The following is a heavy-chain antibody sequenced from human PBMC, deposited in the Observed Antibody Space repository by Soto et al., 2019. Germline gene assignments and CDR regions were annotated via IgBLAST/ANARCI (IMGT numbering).Heavy chain of an antibody. D-gene: IGHD6-13*01. CDR2: ISGDGGTK. Sequence: PGGSLRLSCAASGFAFRNYAMTWVRQAPGKGLEWLSAISGDGGTKYYADSVKGRFTMSRDNSKNSLYLQMNSLRDEDTAVYYCARDSSSWNFDYWGQGAMVTVS. CDR3: ARDSSSWNFDY. V-gene: IGHV3-23*01. J-gene: IGHJ4*02. CDR1: GFAFRNYA.